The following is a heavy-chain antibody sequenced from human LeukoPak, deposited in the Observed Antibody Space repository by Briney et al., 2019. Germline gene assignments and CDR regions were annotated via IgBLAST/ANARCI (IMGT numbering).Heavy chain of an antibody. CDR2: INSDGIST. CDR3: ARDGNYYDSSGPDDY. CDR1: RFTFSRYW. D-gene: IGHD3-22*01. Sequence: GGSLRLSCAASRFTFSRYWMHWVRQAPGKGLVWVSRINSDGISTSYADSVKGRFTISRDNAKNTLYLQMNSLRAEDTAVYYCARDGNYYDSSGPDDYWGQGTLVTVSS. V-gene: IGHV3-74*01. J-gene: IGHJ4*02.